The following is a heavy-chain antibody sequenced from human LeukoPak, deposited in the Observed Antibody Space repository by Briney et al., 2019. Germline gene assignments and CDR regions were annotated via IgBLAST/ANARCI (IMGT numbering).Heavy chain of an antibody. Sequence: SQTLSLTCTVSGGSISSGDYYWNWIRQPPGKGLEWTGYIYYSGSTYYNPSLKSRVTISVDTSKNQFSLKLSSVTAADTAVYCCARPGRQWLSRGAFDIWGQGTMVTVSS. D-gene: IGHD6-19*01. CDR1: GGSISSGDYY. J-gene: IGHJ3*02. V-gene: IGHV4-30-4*08. CDR3: ARPGRQWLSRGAFDI. CDR2: IYYSGST.